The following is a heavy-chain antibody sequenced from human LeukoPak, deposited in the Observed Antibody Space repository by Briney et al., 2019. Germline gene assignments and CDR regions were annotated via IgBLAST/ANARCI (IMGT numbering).Heavy chain of an antibody. Sequence: PSGTLSLTCAVSGGSISSSNWWSWVRQPPGKGLEWIGEIYHSGGTNYNPSLKSRVTISVDKSKNQFSLKLSSVTAADTAVYYCARGGYSYGTYPDYWGQGTLVTVSS. D-gene: IGHD5-18*01. CDR3: ARGGYSYGTYPDY. J-gene: IGHJ4*02. CDR2: IYHSGGT. CDR1: GGSISSSNW. V-gene: IGHV4-4*02.